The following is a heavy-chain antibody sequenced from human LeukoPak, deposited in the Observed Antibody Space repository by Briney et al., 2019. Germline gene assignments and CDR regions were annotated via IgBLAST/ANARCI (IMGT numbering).Heavy chain of an antibody. CDR3: ARGSITMVRGVESLYYYYMDV. J-gene: IGHJ6*03. Sequence: SVKVSCKASGSTFSSYAISWVRQAPGQGLEWMGGIIPIFGTANYAQKFQGRVTITTDESTSTAYMELSSLRSEDTAVYYCARGSITMVRGVESLYYYYMDVWGKGTTVTVSS. CDR1: GSTFSSYA. V-gene: IGHV1-69*05. D-gene: IGHD3-10*01. CDR2: IIPIFGTA.